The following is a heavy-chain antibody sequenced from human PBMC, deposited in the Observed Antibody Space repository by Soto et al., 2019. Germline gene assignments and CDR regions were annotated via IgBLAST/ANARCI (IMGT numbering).Heavy chain of an antibody. J-gene: IGHJ3*01. V-gene: IGHV3-9*01. CDR2: ISWNSDNV. CDR1: GFTFDDYA. D-gene: IGHD6-13*01. Sequence: EVPLVESGGGLGQPGGSLRLSCAASGFTFDDYAMHWVRHAPGKGLEWVSGISWNSDNVGYGDSVKGRFTISRDNAKNSLYLQMNGLRAEDTAFYYCAKDTQSSNLNALDVWGQGTTVTVSS. CDR3: AKDTQSSNLNALDV.